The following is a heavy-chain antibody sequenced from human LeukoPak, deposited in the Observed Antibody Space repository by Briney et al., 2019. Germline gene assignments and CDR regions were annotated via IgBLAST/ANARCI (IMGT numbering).Heavy chain of an antibody. CDR1: GFTFSSYS. V-gene: IGHV3-48*01. J-gene: IGHJ4*02. D-gene: IGHD5-18*01. CDR2: ISSSSSTT. Sequence: GGSLRLSCAASGFTFSSYSINWVRQAPGKGLEWLSYISSSSSTTYYADSVKGRFTISRDNAKNSLYLEMNSLRAEDTAVYYCTRDPRGYSYGYFDYWGQGTLVTVSS. CDR3: TRDPRGYSYGYFDY.